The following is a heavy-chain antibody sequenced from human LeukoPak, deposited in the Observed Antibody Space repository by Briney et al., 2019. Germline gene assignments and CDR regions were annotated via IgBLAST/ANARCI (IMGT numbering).Heavy chain of an antibody. V-gene: IGHV4-61*02. CDR2: IYTSGST. J-gene: IGHJ5*02. CDR3: ASSPPPGFDWTPGWFDP. D-gene: IGHD3-9*01. Sequence: SQTLSLTCTVSGGSISSGSYYWSWIRQPAGKGLEWIGRIYTSGSTNYNPSLKSRVTISVDTSKNQFSLKLSSVTAADTAVYYCASSPPPGFDWTPGWFDPWGQGTLVTVSS. CDR1: GGSISSGSYY.